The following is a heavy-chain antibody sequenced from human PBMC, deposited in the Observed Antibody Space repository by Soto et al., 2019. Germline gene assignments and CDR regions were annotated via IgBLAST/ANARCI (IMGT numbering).Heavy chain of an antibody. D-gene: IGHD6-13*01. CDR1: GGTFSSYA. CDR2: IIPIFGTA. J-gene: IGHJ5*02. CDR3: ARRGIAAAGTLNWFDP. Sequence: SVKVSCKASGGTFSSYAISWVRQAPGQGLEWMGGIIPIFGTANYAQKFRGRVTITADESTSTAYMELSSLRSEDTAVYYCARRGIAAAGTLNWFDPWGQGTLVTVSS. V-gene: IGHV1-69*13.